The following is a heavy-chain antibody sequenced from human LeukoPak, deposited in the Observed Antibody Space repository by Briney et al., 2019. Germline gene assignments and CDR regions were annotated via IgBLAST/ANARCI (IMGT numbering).Heavy chain of an antibody. J-gene: IGHJ1*01. CDR2: ISWNSGSI. Sequence: GGSLRLSCAASGFTFDDYAMHWVRQAPGKGLEWVSGISWNSGSIGYADSVKGRFTISRDNAKNSLFLQMNSLRAEDTALYYCARDRGGKYMYLQHWGQGTLVTVSS. CDR1: GFTFDDYA. V-gene: IGHV3-9*01. CDR3: ARDRGGKYMYLQH. D-gene: IGHD1-26*01.